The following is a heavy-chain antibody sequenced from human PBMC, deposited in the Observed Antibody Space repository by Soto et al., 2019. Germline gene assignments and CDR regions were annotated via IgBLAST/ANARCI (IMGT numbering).Heavy chain of an antibody. CDR3: ARTMAPYYYYYGMDV. V-gene: IGHV1-18*04. D-gene: IGHD3-10*01. J-gene: IGHJ6*02. Sequence: ASVKVSCKASGYTFTSYGISWVRQAPGQGLEWMGWISAYNGNTNYAQKLQGRVTMTTDTSTSTAYMELRSLRSDDTAVYYCARTMAPYYYYYGMDVWGQGTTVTVYS. CDR1: GYTFTSYG. CDR2: ISAYNGNT.